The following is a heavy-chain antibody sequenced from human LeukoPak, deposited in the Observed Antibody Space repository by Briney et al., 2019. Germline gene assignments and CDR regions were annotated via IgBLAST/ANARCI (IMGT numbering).Heavy chain of an antibody. D-gene: IGHD6-13*01. J-gene: IGHJ4*02. CDR3: AAGIAAAGKSGNYFDY. CDR2: INHSGST. CDR1: GGSFSVYY. Sequence: PSETLSLTCAVYGGSFSVYYWSWIRQPPGKGLEWIGEINHSGSTNYNPSLKSRVTISVDTSKNQFSLKLSSVTAADTAVYYCAAGIAAAGKSGNYFDYWGQGTLVTVSS. V-gene: IGHV4-34*01.